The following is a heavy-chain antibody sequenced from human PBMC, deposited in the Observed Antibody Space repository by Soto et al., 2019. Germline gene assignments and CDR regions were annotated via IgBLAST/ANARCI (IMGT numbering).Heavy chain of an antibody. CDR3: ARSELLIDPPTQAFDY. D-gene: IGHD3-10*01. Sequence: SETMSLTCTVSGGTISIYYWSWIRQPPGKGLEWIGYIYYSGSTNYNPSLKSRVTISVDTSKNQFSLKLSSVTAADTAVYYCARSELLIDPPTQAFDYWGQGTLVTVSS. V-gene: IGHV4-59*12. CDR1: GGTISIYY. J-gene: IGHJ4*02. CDR2: IYYSGST.